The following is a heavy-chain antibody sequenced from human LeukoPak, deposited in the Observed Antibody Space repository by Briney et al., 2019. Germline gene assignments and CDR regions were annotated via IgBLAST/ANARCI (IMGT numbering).Heavy chain of an antibody. CDR3: AREKVTGDVFDI. V-gene: IGHV4-59*01. J-gene: IGHJ3*02. Sequence: SETLSLTCTVSGGSISSYYWNWIRQPPGKGLEWIGYIYYSGSTNYNPSLKSRVTISVDTSKNQFSLKLSPVTAADTAVYYCAREKVTGDVFDIWGQGTMVTVSS. CDR2: IYYSGST. D-gene: IGHD2-21*02. CDR1: GGSISSYY.